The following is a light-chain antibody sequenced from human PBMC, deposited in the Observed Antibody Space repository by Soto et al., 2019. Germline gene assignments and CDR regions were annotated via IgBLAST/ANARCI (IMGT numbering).Light chain of an antibody. CDR3: ISYTSSSTDVV. Sequence: QSALTQPASVSGSPGQSITISCTGTSSDVGGYNYVSWYQQHPGKAPKLMIYEVSNRPSGVSNRFSGSKSGNTASLTISGRQAEDEADYYCISYTSSSTDVVFGGGTKLTVL. CDR1: SSDVGGYNY. J-gene: IGLJ2*01. CDR2: EVS. V-gene: IGLV2-14*01.